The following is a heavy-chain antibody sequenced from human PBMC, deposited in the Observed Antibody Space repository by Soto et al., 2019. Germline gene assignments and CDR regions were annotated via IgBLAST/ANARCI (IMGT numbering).Heavy chain of an antibody. Sequence: GGSLRLSCAASGFTVNSNCMSWVRQAPGKGPEWISVIYSGDVTDYADSVKGRFSISRDNSKNTLYLQMNSLRAEDTAVYYCARGPESDHAYFDYWGQGTLVTVSS. CDR2: IYSGDVT. CDR1: GFTVNSNC. J-gene: IGHJ4*02. V-gene: IGHV3-53*01. CDR3: ARGPESDHAYFDY.